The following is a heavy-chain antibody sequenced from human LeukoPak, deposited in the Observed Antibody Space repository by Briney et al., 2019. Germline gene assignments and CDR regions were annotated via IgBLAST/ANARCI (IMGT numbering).Heavy chain of an antibody. J-gene: IGHJ4*02. Sequence: PGGSLRLSCSASGFTFSTLPMHWVRQAPGKGLEYVSGSNSNGRSTYYADSVKGRFTISRDNSKNTVFLQMSSLSAEDSAVYYCVKARGYCSTSSCFLEYWGQGTLVTVSS. CDR3: VKARGYCSTSSCFLEY. CDR1: GFTFSTLP. D-gene: IGHD2-2*01. CDR2: SNSNGRST. V-gene: IGHV3-64D*06.